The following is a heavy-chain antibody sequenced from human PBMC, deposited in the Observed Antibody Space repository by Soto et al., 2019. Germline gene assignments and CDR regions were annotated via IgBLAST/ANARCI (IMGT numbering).Heavy chain of an antibody. CDR1: GYTFTSYG. CDR3: ARDVYYYGSGSYYNYYYGMDV. J-gene: IGHJ6*02. V-gene: IGHV1-18*01. CDR2: ISAYNGNT. D-gene: IGHD3-10*01. Sequence: ASVKVSCKASGYTFTSYGISWVRQAPGQGLEWMGWISAYNGNTNYAQKLQGRVTMTTDTSTSTAYMELRSLRSDDTAVYYCARDVYYYGSGSYYNYYYGMDVWGQGTTVTVSS.